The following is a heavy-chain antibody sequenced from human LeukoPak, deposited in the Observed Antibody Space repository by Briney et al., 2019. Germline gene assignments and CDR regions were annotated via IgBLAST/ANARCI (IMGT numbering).Heavy chain of an antibody. CDR3: ARGGGGSYGGDLGY. J-gene: IGHJ4*02. CDR2: MNSDGIST. D-gene: IGHD1-26*01. Sequence: GGSLTLSCAASGFTFSAYWMHWVRQAPGKGLVWVSRMNSDGISTIYADSVKGRFTISRDNARNTLYLQMNSLRAEDTAMYYCARGGGGSYGGDLGYWGQGTLVTVSS. V-gene: IGHV3-74*01. CDR1: GFTFSAYW.